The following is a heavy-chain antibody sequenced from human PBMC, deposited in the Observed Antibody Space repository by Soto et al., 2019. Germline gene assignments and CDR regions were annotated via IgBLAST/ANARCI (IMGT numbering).Heavy chain of an antibody. J-gene: IGHJ4*02. Sequence: GGSLRLSCAASGFTFSSYGMHWVRQAPGKGLEWVAVISYDGSNKYYADSVKGRFTISRDNSKNTLYLQMNSLRAEDTAVYYCAKGEPDFDYWGQGTLVTVSS. CDR2: ISYDGSNK. CDR3: AKGEPDFDY. D-gene: IGHD1-1*01. CDR1: GFTFSSYG. V-gene: IGHV3-30*18.